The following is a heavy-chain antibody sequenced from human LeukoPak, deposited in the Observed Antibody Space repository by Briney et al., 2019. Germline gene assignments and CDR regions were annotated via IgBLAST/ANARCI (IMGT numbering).Heavy chain of an antibody. CDR2: INPNSGGT. CDR3: ARNYYDSSGYYTDY. D-gene: IGHD3-22*01. CDR1: GYTFTGYY. Sequence: ASVKVSCKASGYTFTGYYMHWVRQAPGQGLEWMGRINPNSGGTTSAQKCQGRVTMPRDRSISRAYRELSRLRSDDTAVYYCARNYYDSSGYYTDYWGQGTLVTVSS. J-gene: IGHJ4*02. V-gene: IGHV1-2*06.